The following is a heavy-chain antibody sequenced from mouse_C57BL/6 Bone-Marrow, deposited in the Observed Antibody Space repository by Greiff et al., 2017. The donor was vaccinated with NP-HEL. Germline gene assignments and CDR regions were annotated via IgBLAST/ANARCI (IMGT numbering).Heavy chain of an antibody. D-gene: IGHD2-3*01. CDR1: GYTFTAYY. J-gene: IGHJ2*01. CDR2: INPSNSGT. V-gene: IGHV1-19*01. Sequence: VQLQQSGPVLVNPGASVKMSCKASGYTFTAYYPTTSPHSPLPLLSFLFFINPSNSGTSYNQKFKGKATLTVDKSSSTAYMELNSLTSEDSAVYYCARKGGYYLFDYWGQGTTLTVSS. CDR3: ARKGGYYLFDY.